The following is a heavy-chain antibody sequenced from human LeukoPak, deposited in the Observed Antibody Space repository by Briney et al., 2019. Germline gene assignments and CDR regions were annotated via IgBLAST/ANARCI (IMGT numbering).Heavy chain of an antibody. D-gene: IGHD6-6*01. CDR2: INTYSANT. CDR3: AREGGIARPPYLYYYIDV. CDR1: GFTFNNHD. Sequence: ASVKVSCKASGFTFNNHDINWVRQAPGRGLEWMGWINTYSANTNYAQEFQDRVIMTTDTSTSTAYMELRSLRSDDTAVYYCAREGGIARPPYLYYYIDVWGKGTTVTVSS. J-gene: IGHJ6*03. V-gene: IGHV1-18*01.